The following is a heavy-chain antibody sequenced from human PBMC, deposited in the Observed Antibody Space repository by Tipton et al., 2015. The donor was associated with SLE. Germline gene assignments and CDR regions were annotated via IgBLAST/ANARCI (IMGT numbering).Heavy chain of an antibody. Sequence: SLRLSCTASGFTFSHYGIHWVRQAPGKGLEWVAVFWADGKNEYYVDSVKGRFTVSRDNSRNTVYLQMSTLRPDDTALYYCAKGFDDSGFFLDFWGQGTLATVSS. V-gene: IGHV3-33*06. D-gene: IGHD3-22*01. CDR2: FWADGKNE. CDR1: GFTFSHYG. CDR3: AKGFDDSGFFLDF. J-gene: IGHJ4*02.